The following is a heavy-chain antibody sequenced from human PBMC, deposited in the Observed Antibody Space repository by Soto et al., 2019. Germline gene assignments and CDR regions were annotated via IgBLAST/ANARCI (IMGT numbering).Heavy chain of an antibody. Sequence: VQLVESGGGLVQPGGSLRLSCAASGFTFTGYYMHWVRQAPGQGLEWMGWINPNSGGTNYAQKFQGRVTMTRDTSISTAYMELSRLRSDDTAVYYCARDDSSGYSYFDYWGQGTLVTVSS. V-gene: IGHV1-2*02. CDR2: INPNSGGT. CDR1: GFTFTGYY. CDR3: ARDDSSGYSYFDY. J-gene: IGHJ4*02. D-gene: IGHD3-22*01.